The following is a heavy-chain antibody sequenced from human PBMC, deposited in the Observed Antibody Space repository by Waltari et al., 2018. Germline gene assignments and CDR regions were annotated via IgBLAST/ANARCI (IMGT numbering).Heavy chain of an antibody. D-gene: IGHD6-19*01. J-gene: IGHJ3*02. V-gene: IGHV4-61*02. CDR2: IYTSGST. CDR1: GGSISSGSYY. Sequence: QVQLQESGQGLVKPSQTLSLTCTVSGGSISSGSYYWSWIRQPAGKGLEWIGRIYTSGSTNYNPSLKSRVTISVDTSKNQFSLKLSSVTAADTAVYYCASPSGWYASGAFDIWGQGTMVTVSS. CDR3: ASPSGWYASGAFDI.